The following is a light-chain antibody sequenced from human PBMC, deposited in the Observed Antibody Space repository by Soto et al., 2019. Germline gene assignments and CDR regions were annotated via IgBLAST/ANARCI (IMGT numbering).Light chain of an antibody. Sequence: EIVITQSPATLSVSPGERATLSCRASQSVDSNLVWYQQKPGQSPRLLLFRASTRASGIPARFSGSGSGTELTLTISSLQSEDFAAYDCQQYHHWPPITFGPGTRLEIK. CDR3: QQYHHWPPIT. V-gene: IGKV3-15*01. J-gene: IGKJ5*01. CDR2: RAS. CDR1: QSVDSN.